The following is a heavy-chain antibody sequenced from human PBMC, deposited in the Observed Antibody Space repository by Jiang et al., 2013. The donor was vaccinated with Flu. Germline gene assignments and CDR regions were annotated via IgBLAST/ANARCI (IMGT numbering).Heavy chain of an antibody. V-gene: IGHV3-53*01. Sequence: EVQLLESGGGLIQPGGSLRLSCAASGFTVSSNYMSWVRQAPGKGLEWVSVIYSGGSTYYADSVKGRFTISRDNSKNTLYLQMNSLRAEDTAVYYCARAVDILTGYDAFDIWGQGTMVTVSS. CDR2: IYSGGST. CDR3: ARAVDILTGYDAFDI. CDR1: GFTVSSNY. J-gene: IGHJ3*02. D-gene: IGHD3-9*01.